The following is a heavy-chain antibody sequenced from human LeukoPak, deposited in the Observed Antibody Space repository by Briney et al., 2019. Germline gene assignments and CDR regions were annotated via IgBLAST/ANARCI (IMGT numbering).Heavy chain of an antibody. J-gene: IGHJ4*02. CDR3: AKVRQLGPLDFDY. Sequence: PGGSLRLSCAASGFTFSSYGMHWVRQAPGKGLEWVAVISYDGSNKYYADSVKGRFTISRDNSKNTLYLQMNSLRAEDTAVYYCAKVRQLGPLDFDYWGQGTLVTVSS. V-gene: IGHV3-30*18. CDR2: ISYDGSNK. CDR1: GFTFSSYG. D-gene: IGHD6-13*01.